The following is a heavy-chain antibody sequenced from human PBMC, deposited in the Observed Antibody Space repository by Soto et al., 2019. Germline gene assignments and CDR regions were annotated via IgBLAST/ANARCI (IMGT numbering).Heavy chain of an antibody. J-gene: IGHJ4*02. D-gene: IGHD7-27*01. CDR3: ARINWGLEGYYFDY. Sequence: SETLSLTCTVSGGSISSYYWSWIRQPPGKGLEWIGYIYYSGSTNYNPSLKSRVTISVDTSKNQFSLKLSSVTAADTAVYYCARINWGLEGYYFDYWGQGTLVTVSS. CDR2: IYYSGST. V-gene: IGHV4-59*01. CDR1: GGSISSYY.